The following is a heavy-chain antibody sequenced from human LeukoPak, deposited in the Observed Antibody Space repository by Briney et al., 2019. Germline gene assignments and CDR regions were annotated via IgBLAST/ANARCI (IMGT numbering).Heavy chain of an antibody. CDR2: INPKFGGT. CDR1: GDTFDGYY. J-gene: IGHJ4*02. CDR3: AAEDTVTRSYDF. V-gene: IGHV1-2*02. Sequence: ASVKASCKASGDTFDGYYVHRVRQAPGQGLEWIGWINPKFGGTNYAPKLQVRASMTWDTAINTAYMELRSLTSDDTAVYYCAAEDTVTRSYDFWGQGTLVTVSS. D-gene: IGHD4-11*01.